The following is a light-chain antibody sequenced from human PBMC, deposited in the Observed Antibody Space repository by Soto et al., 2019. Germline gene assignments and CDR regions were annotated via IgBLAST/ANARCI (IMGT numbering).Light chain of an antibody. J-gene: IGKJ5*01. V-gene: IGKV1-5*03. CDR1: QSISSW. Sequence: DIQMTQSPSTLSASVGDRVTITCRASQSISSWLAWYQQKPGKAPKLLIYKASSLESGVPSRFSGSGSGTDFTLTISRLEPEDFAVYYCQQYGSSPTFGQGTRLEIK. CDR3: QQYGSSPT. CDR2: KAS.